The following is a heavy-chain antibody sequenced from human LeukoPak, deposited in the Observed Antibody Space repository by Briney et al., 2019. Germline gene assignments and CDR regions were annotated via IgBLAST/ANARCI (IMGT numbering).Heavy chain of an antibody. Sequence: SQTLSLTCALSGDSVSSNSAAWNWIRQSPSRGLEWLGRTYYRSKLYNDYAVSVKSRITINPDTSKNQCSLQLNSVTPEDTAVYYCARDLNTAMVNNWYFDLWGRGTLVTVSS. V-gene: IGHV6-1*01. J-gene: IGHJ2*01. CDR1: GDSVSSNSAA. CDR2: TYYRSKLYN. CDR3: ARDLNTAMVNNWYFDL. D-gene: IGHD5-18*01.